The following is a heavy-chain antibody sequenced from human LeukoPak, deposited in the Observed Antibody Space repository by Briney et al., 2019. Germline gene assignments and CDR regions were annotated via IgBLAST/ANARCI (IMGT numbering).Heavy chain of an antibody. CDR2: ISSSGSIK. Sequence: AGGSLRLSCIASGFAFNSYETNWVRQAPGKGLEWVSYISSSGSIKHYADSVKGRFTISRDNAKNSLYLQMNSLRAEDTAVYYCARARYTSGWETLDYWGQGTLVTVSS. J-gene: IGHJ4*02. CDR3: ARARYTSGWETLDY. D-gene: IGHD6-19*01. V-gene: IGHV3-48*03. CDR1: GFAFNSYE.